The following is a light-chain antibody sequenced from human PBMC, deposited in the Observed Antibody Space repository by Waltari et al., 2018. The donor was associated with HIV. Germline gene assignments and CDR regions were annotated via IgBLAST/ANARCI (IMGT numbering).Light chain of an antibody. CDR2: DVN. CDR1: SSDIGAYKF. Sequence: QSALTQPPSASGSPGQSVTISCTGTSSDIGAYKFVSWYQQHPGKAPKLIIYDVNQRPSGVPERFSCSKSGNTASLTVSGLQDEDEADYCCTSVSGSINFVVFGGGTKLTVL. V-gene: IGLV2-8*01. J-gene: IGLJ2*01. CDR3: TSVSGSINFVV.